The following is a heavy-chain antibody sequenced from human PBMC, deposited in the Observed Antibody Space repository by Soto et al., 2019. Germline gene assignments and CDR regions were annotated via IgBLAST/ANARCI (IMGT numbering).Heavy chain of an antibody. CDR3: ARQIDSSGYYPDY. J-gene: IGHJ4*02. Sequence: PSETLSLTCTVSGGSISSSSYYWGWIRQPPGKGLEWIGSIYYSGSTYYNPSLKSRVTISVDTSKNQFSLKLSSVTAADTAVYYCARQIDSSGYYPDYWGQGTLVTVSS. D-gene: IGHD3-22*01. V-gene: IGHV4-39*01. CDR1: GGSISSSSYY. CDR2: IYYSGST.